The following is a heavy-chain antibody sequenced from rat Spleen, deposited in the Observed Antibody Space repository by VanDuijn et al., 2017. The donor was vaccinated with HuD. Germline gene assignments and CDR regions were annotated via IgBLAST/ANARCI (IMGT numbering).Heavy chain of an antibody. D-gene: IGHD1-11*01. CDR2: MWSGGST. V-gene: IGHV2S63*01. J-gene: IGHJ4*01. CDR1: GFSLTDYS. Sequence: EVQLKESGPGLVQPSQTLSLTCTVSGFSLTDYSVHWVRQPPGKGLEWMGVMWSGGSTAYNSALKSRLSISRDTSKSQVFLKMNSLQTEDTAIYYCTGATPYYYVMDAWGQGASVTVSS. CDR3: TGATPYYYVMDA.